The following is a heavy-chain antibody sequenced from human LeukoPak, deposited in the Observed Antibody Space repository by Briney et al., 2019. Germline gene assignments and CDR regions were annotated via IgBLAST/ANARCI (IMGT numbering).Heavy chain of an antibody. D-gene: IGHD3-22*01. CDR1: GYTFTSYG. V-gene: IGHV1-18*01. CDR3: ARSPASRYPPASERN. CDR2: ISAYNGNT. J-gene: IGHJ3*01. Sequence: ASVKVSCKASGYTFTSYGISWVRQAPGQGLEWMGWISAYNGNTNYAQKLQGRVTMTTDTSTSTAYMELRSLRSDDTAVYYCARSPASRYPPASERNWGQGTMVTVSS.